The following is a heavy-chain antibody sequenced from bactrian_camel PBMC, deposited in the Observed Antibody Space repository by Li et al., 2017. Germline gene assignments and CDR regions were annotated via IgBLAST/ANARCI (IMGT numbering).Heavy chain of an antibody. V-gene: IGHV3S1*01. CDR1: RYTSRNGYC. CDR2: INSSGRNT. Sequence: HVQLVESGGGSVQAGGSLRLSCAASRYTSRNGYCMAWFRQAPGKGLEWVSDINSSGRNTNYADSVKGRFTISRDNAKATLYLQMENLKPEDTGVYSCAAGWGHCDLQADFRAWGQGTQVTVS. CDR3: AAGWGHCDLQADFRA. J-gene: IGHJ6*01. D-gene: IGHD1*01.